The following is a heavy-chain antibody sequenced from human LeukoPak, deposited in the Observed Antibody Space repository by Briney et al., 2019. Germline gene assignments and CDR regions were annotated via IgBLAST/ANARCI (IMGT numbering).Heavy chain of an antibody. CDR2: LYPGDSDT. CDR1: GYSFTSYW. CDR3: ARRFHDFWSGPLNYFDY. Sequence: GEALKISCKGSGYSFTSYWIGRVRQMPGKGLELMGILYPGDSDTRYSPSFQGQVTISADKSISTAYLQWSSLKASDTAMYYCARRFHDFWSGPLNYFDYWGQGALVTVSS. D-gene: IGHD3-3*01. V-gene: IGHV5-51*01. J-gene: IGHJ4*02.